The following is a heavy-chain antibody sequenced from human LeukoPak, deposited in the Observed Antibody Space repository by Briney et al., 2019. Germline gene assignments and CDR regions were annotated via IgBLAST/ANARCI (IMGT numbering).Heavy chain of an antibody. D-gene: IGHD2-2*01. V-gene: IGHV3-21*01. CDR2: ISSCSTYI. J-gene: IGHJ4*02. Sequence: KSGGSLRLSCAASVFTFDSYGMNWVRQAPGKGLEWISSISSCSTYIYYADSVKGRFTISRDNAKNSLYLQMNSLRAEDTAVYYCARAYCSSTRCSNYFDSWGQGTLVTVSS. CDR1: VFTFDSYG. CDR3: ARAYCSSTRCSNYFDS.